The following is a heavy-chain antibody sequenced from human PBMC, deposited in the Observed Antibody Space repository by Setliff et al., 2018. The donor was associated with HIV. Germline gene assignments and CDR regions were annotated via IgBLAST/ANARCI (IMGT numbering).Heavy chain of an antibody. CDR2: IDWNGGRI. V-gene: IGHV3-20*04. CDR1: GFTFNYYG. CDR3: VTSIVGGSDY. Sequence: PGGSLRLSCAASGFTFNYYGMYWVRQAPGKGLEWVSGIDWNGGRIAYADSVEGRFTISRDNAKSSLYLQINSLRGEDTALYYCVTSIVGGSDYWGQGTLVTVSS. D-gene: IGHD1-26*01. J-gene: IGHJ4*02.